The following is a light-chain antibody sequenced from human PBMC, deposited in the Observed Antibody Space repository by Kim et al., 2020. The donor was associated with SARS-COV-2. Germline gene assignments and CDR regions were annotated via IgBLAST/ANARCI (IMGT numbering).Light chain of an antibody. J-gene: IGLJ3*02. Sequence: GQSITISCTGTSSDVGSYNLVSWYQQQPGKAPKLLIYEGSKRHSGVSNRFSGSKSGNTASLTISGLQAEDEADYYCCSYAGSSTWVFGGGTQLTVL. CDR3: CSYAGSSTWV. CDR2: EGS. CDR1: SSDVGSYNL. V-gene: IGLV2-23*01.